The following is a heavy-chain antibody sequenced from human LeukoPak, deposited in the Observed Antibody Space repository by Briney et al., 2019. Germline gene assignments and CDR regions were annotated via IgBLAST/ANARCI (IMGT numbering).Heavy chain of an antibody. D-gene: IGHD2-2*01. Sequence: GASVKVSCKASGGTFSSYAISWVRQAPGQGLEWMGGIIPIFGTANYAQKFQGRVTITADESTSTAYMELSSLRSEDTAVYYCARDHCSSRSSTSCHNPTYWGQGTLVTVSS. CDR3: ARDHCSSRSSTSCHNPTY. J-gene: IGHJ1*01. V-gene: IGHV1-69*13. CDR1: GGTFSSYA. CDR2: IIPIFGTA.